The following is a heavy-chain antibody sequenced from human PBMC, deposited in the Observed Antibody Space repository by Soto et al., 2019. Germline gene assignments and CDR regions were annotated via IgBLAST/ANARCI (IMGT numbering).Heavy chain of an antibody. CDR3: ATNRGYCGGGSCGAFDI. J-gene: IGHJ3*02. Sequence: GESLKISCKGSGYSFTSYWIGWVRQMPGKGLEWMGIIYPGDSDTRYSPSFQGQVTISADKSISTAYLQWSSLKASDTAMNYCATNRGYCGGGSCGAFDIWGQGTMVTVSS. V-gene: IGHV5-51*01. D-gene: IGHD2-15*01. CDR2: IYPGDSDT. CDR1: GYSFTSYW.